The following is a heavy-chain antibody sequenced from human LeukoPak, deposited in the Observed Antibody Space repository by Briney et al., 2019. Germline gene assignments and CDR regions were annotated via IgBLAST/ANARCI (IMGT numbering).Heavy chain of an antibody. V-gene: IGHV4-30-4*08. J-gene: IGHJ3*02. CDR1: GDSISSGDYY. D-gene: IGHD5-24*01. CDR2: IYHTGST. Sequence: SETLSLTCTVSGDSISSGDYYWSWIRQPPGKGLEWIAYIYHTGSTYYNQSLRSRVIISVDTSKNQFSLKLSSMTAADMAVYYCARVDGPFDIWGQGTMVTVSS. CDR3: ARVDGPFDI.